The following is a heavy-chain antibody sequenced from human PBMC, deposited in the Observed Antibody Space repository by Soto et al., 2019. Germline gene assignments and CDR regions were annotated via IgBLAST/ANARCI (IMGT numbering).Heavy chain of an antibody. CDR3: ARILVGAFDF. D-gene: IGHD1-26*01. Sequence: SETLSLTCTVYGGSFSDYFWTWIRQSPGKGLEWIGDVNHRGSTSYNPSPKGRVTISLDTSKNQFSLSLSSVTAADTAVYYCARILVGAFDFWGQGALVTVSS. CDR1: GGSFSDYF. V-gene: IGHV4-34*01. J-gene: IGHJ4*02. CDR2: VNHRGST.